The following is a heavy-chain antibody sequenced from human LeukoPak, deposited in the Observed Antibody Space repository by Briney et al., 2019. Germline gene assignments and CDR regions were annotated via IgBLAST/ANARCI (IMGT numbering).Heavy chain of an antibody. CDR3: ARMAYYDSSGYYSY. V-gene: IGHV3-30*03. J-gene: IGHJ4*02. CDR1: GFTFSSYG. CDR2: ISYDGSNK. D-gene: IGHD3-22*01. Sequence: GRSLRLSCAASGFTFSSYGMHWVRQAPGKGLEWVAVISYDGSNKYYADSVKGRFTISRDNAKNSLYLQMNSLRAEDTAVYYCARMAYYDSSGYYSYWGQGTLVTVSS.